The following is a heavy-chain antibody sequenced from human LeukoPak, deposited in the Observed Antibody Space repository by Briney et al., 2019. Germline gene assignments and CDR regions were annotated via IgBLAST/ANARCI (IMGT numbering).Heavy chain of an antibody. CDR3: ARRGYQPPHYYVGV. Sequence: SETLSLTCSVSGYSINIGFHWGWIRQSPEKGLEWLGTMHPTGVRYYNPSLKSRVTVLLDTSKNQFSLNLISVTAADTAVYYCARRGYQPPHYYVGVWGKGTAVTVSS. V-gene: IGHV4-38-2*02. D-gene: IGHD2-2*01. CDR2: MHPTGVR. CDR1: GYSINIGFH. J-gene: IGHJ6*03.